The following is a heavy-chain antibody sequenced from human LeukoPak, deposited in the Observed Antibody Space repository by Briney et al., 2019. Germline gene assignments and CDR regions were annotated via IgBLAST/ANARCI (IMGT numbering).Heavy chain of an antibody. D-gene: IGHD2-15*01. J-gene: IGHJ4*02. CDR2: IYHSGST. CDR1: GGSISSGGYY. Sequence: PSETLSLTCTVSGGSISSGGYYWSWIRQPPGKGLEWIGYIYHSGSTYYNLSLKSRVTISVNRSKNQFSLKLSSVTAADTAVYYCARRAATGDGPYYFDYWGQGTLVTVSS. V-gene: IGHV4-30-2*01. CDR3: ARRAATGDGPYYFDY.